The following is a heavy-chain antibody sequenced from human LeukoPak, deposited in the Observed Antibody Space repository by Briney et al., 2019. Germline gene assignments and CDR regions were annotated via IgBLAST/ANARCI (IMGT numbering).Heavy chain of an antibody. CDR1: GFTFSSYG. V-gene: IGHV3-30*02. J-gene: IGHJ3*02. Sequence: GGSLRLSCAASGFTFSSYGMRWVRQAPGKGLEWVAFIRYDGSNKYYADSVKGRFTISRDNSKNTLYLQMNSLRAEDTAVYYCAKEDYGDSHGAFDIWGQGTMVTVSS. CDR2: IRYDGSNK. CDR3: AKEDYGDSHGAFDI. D-gene: IGHD4-17*01.